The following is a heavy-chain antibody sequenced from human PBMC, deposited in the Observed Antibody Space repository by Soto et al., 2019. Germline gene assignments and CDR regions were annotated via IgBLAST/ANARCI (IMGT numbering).Heavy chain of an antibody. D-gene: IGHD2-21*02. CDR1: GFTFSGSA. CDR2: IRSKANNYAT. J-gene: IGHJ2*01. V-gene: IGHV3-73*01. Sequence: PGGSLRLSCAASGFTFSGSAVHWVRQASGKGLEWVGRIRSKANNYATVYAASVKGRFTISRDDSKNTAYLQMNSLKTEDTAVYYCTRHAVQYCGGDCYLLPYFDLWGRGTLVTVSS. CDR3: TRHAVQYCGGDCYLLPYFDL.